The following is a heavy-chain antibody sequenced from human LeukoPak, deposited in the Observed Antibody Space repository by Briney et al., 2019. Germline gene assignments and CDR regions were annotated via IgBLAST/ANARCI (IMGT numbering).Heavy chain of an antibody. D-gene: IGHD6-13*01. J-gene: IGHJ5*02. CDR2: INHSGST. CDR1: GGSFSGYY. V-gene: IGHV4-34*01. CDR3: ANQLIAAAGTRGWFDP. Sequence: SETLSLTCAVYGGSFSGYYWSRIRQPPGKGLEWIGEINHSGSTNYNPSLKSRVTISVDTSKNQFSLKLSSVTAADTAVYYCANQLIAAAGTRGWFDPWGQGTLVTVSS.